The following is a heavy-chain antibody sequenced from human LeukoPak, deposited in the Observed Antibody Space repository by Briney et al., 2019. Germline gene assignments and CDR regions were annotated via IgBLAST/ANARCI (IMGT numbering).Heavy chain of an antibody. CDR2: IILILGIA. D-gene: IGHD3-22*01. V-gene: IGHV1-69*04. CDR3: ARPTRYDSSGYSQNYYYYGMDV. J-gene: IGHJ6*02. Sequence: SVKVSCKASGYTFTSYDISWVRQAPGQGLEWMGRIILILGIANYAQKFQGRVTITADKSTSTAYMELRSLRSEDTAVYYCARPTRYDSSGYSQNYYYYGMDVWGQGTTVTVSS. CDR1: GYTFTSYD.